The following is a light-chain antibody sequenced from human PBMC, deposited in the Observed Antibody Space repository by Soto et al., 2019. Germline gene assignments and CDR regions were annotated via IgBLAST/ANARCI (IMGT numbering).Light chain of an antibody. J-gene: IGLJ7*01. Sequence: QSVLTQPPSASGTPGQRVTISCSGSSSNIGSNYVYWYQQLPGTAPKLLIYRNNQRPSGVPDRFSVSKSGTSASLAISGLLSEDEADYYCAAWDDSLIGPVFGGGTPLTV. CDR3: AAWDDSLIGPV. V-gene: IGLV1-47*01. CDR1: SSNIGSNY. CDR2: RNN.